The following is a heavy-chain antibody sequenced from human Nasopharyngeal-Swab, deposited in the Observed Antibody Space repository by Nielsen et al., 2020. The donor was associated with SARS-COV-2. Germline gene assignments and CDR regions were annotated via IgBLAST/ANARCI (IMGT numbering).Heavy chain of an antibody. J-gene: IGHJ6*04. CDR3: STLYYDFWSGYQQGV. V-gene: IGHV3-15*01. CDR2: IRSKADGGTT. D-gene: IGHD3-3*01. Sequence: WIRQPPGKGLEWVGRIRSKADGGTTDYAAPVEGRFTMSRDDSENTLFLEMNTLKTEDTGVYYCSTLYYDFWSGYQQGVWGKGTTVTVSS.